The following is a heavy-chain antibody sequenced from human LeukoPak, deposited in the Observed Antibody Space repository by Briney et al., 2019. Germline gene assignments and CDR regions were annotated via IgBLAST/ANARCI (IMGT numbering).Heavy chain of an antibody. J-gene: IGHJ5*02. D-gene: IGHD6-19*01. CDR3: AREGTAGLSVAGKGVFDP. CDR1: GGSISSSSYY. V-gene: IGHV4-39*07. Sequence: PSETLSLTCTVSGGSISSSSYYWGWIRQPPGKGLEWIGSIYYSGSTYYNLSLKSRVTISVDTSKNQFSLKLSSVTAADTAVYYCAREGTAGLSVAGKGVFDPWGQGTLVTVSS. CDR2: IYYSGST.